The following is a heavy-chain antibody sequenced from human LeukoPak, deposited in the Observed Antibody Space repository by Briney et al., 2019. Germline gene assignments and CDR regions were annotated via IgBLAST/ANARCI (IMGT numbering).Heavy chain of an antibody. CDR1: GFTFSTYG. J-gene: IGHJ3*02. Sequence: GGSLRLPCVASGFTFSTYGMHWVRQAPGKGLEWVAIIWNDGNKKYYTDSVEGRFTISRDNSKNTMYLQMNSLRAEDTAVYYCARGKWKIAASDAFDIWGQGTMVTVSS. CDR2: IWNDGNKK. CDR3: ARGKWKIAASDAFDI. D-gene: IGHD6-13*01. V-gene: IGHV3-33*01.